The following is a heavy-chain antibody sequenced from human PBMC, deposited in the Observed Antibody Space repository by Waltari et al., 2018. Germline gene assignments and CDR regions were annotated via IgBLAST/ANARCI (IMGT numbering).Heavy chain of an antibody. CDR3: ATRIPSDHSGSFYYYGMDV. CDR2: IIPRFNTP. V-gene: IGHV1-69*13. D-gene: IGHD6-6*01. J-gene: IGHJ6*02. Sequence: QLVQSGAEVKKPGSSGIVSCQASGGTFTSFALRWVRQAPGQGLEWMGGIIPRFNTPTYARKFQGRLTVTADESTSTAYMELNSLRSEDSALYYCATRIPSDHSGSFYYYGMDVWGQGTTVTVSS. CDR1: GGTFTSFA.